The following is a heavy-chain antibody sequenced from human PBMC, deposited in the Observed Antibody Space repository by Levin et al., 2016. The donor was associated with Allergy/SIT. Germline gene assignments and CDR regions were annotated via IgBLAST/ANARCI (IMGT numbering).Heavy chain of an antibody. J-gene: IGHJ4*02. V-gene: IGHV1-46*01. CDR1: GYTFTSYY. D-gene: IGHD1-26*01. Sequence: ASVKVSCKASGYTFTSYYMHWVRQAPGQGLEWMGIINPSGDSPTYAQKFQGRVTMTTDTPTSTAYMELRSLRSDDTAVYYCAREGTGELSFDYWGQGTLVTVSS. CDR3: AREGTGELSFDY. CDR2: INPSGDSP.